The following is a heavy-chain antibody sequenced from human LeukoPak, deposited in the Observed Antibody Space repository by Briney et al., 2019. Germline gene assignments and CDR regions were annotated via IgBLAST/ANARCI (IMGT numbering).Heavy chain of an antibody. CDR2: FSASDGRT. CDR1: GFTFSTYS. Sequence: PGGSLRLSCAASGFTFSTYSMSWVRQAPGRGLEWVSTFSASDGRTFCADSVRGRFTISRDNSKNTLYLQMNSLRAEDTAVYYCAKGEWAGRYFDYWGQGTLVSVSS. J-gene: IGHJ4*02. D-gene: IGHD3-10*01. V-gene: IGHV3-23*01. CDR3: AKGEWAGRYFDY.